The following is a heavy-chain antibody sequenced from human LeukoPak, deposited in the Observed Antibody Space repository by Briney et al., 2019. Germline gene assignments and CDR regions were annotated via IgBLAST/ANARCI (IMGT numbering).Heavy chain of an antibody. J-gene: IGHJ4*02. CDR1: GFTFDDYA. CDR2: ISGSGGST. D-gene: IGHD6-19*01. Sequence: GGSLRLSCAASGFTFDDYAMSWVRQAPGKGLEWVSAISGSGGSTYYADSVKGRFTISRDNSKNTLYLQMNSLRAEDTAVYYCAKAKFSGWGGYYFDYWGQGTLVTVSS. CDR3: AKAKFSGWGGYYFDY. V-gene: IGHV3-23*01.